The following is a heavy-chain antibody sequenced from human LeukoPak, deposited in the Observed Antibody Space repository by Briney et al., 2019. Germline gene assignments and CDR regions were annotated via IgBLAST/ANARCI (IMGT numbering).Heavy chain of an antibody. CDR2: ISGSGGST. D-gene: IGHD5-18*01. Sequence: GASLRLSCAASGFTFSSYAMSWVRQAPGKGLEWVSAISGSGGSTYYADSVKGRFTISRDNSKNTLCLQMNSLRAEDTAVYYCAKPRGYSYGADYWGQGTLVTVSS. CDR3: AKPRGYSYGADY. V-gene: IGHV3-23*01. CDR1: GFTFSSYA. J-gene: IGHJ4*02.